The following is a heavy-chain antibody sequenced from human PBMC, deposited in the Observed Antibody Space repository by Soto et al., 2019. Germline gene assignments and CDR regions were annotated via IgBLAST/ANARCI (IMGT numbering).Heavy chain of an antibody. D-gene: IGHD7-27*01. CDR3: ARQKLGHLDF. CDR2: INHSGST. Sequence: PSETLSLTCAVYGGSFSGYYWSWIRQPPGKGLEWIGEINHSGSTNYNPSLKSRVTISVDTSKNQFSLKLSSVTAADTAMYYCARQKLGHLDFWGQGTLVTVSS. CDR1: GGSFSGYY. J-gene: IGHJ4*02. V-gene: IGHV4-34*01.